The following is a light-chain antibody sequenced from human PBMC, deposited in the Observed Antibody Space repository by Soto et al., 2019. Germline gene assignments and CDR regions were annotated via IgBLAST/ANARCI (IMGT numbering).Light chain of an antibody. V-gene: IGKV4-1*01. Sequence: DIVMTQSPDSLAVSLGERATINCKSSQSLLYSSKNKNYFAWYQQKPGQPPKLLIYWASTRESGVPDRFSGSGSGTDFTLTISSLQAEDVAVYYCQQYDSTPRTFGQGTKVESK. CDR3: QQYDSTPRT. CDR1: QSLLYSSKNKNY. CDR2: WAS. J-gene: IGKJ1*01.